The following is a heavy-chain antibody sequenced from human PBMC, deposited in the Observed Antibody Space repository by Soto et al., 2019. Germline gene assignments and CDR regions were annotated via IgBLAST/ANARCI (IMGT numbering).Heavy chain of an antibody. CDR2: MSKSGDII. CDR3: ARYVAALDY. D-gene: IGHD6-25*01. V-gene: IGHV3-11*01. J-gene: IGHJ4*02. CDR1: GFTFSDYY. Sequence: PGGSLRLSCAASGFTFSDYYMTWIRQAPGKGLEWVSYMSKSGDIIYYADSVKGRFTISRDNARNSLYLQMNNLRVEDSAVYYCARYVAALDYWGRGTLVTVS.